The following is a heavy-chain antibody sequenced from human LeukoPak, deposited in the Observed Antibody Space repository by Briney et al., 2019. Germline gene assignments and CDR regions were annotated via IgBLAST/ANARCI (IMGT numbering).Heavy chain of an antibody. CDR1: GFTFSNYF. CDR3: AKSLLSGSYRWFDP. D-gene: IGHD1-26*01. J-gene: IGHJ5*02. V-gene: IGHV3-23*01. CDR2: ISGSGGST. Sequence: GGSLRLSCAASGFTFSNYFMNWVRQAPGKGLEWVSGISGSGGSTYYADSVKGRFTISRDNSKNTLYLQLNSLRAEDTAVYYCAKSLLSGSYRWFDPWGQGTLVTVTS.